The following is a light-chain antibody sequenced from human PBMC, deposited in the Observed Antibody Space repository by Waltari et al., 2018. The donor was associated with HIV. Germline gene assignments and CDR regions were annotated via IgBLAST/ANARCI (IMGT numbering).Light chain of an antibody. CDR3: STWDSSLRAWV. CDR1: DNNVGNQG. Sequence: QAGLTQPPSVSKGLGQTATVTCSGHDNNVGNQGVAWLQQRQGHPPNLLSYRNNNRPSGVSERFSASRSGNTASLTISGLQPEDEADYYCSTWDSSLRAWVFGGGTELTVL. CDR2: RNN. V-gene: IGLV10-54*01. J-gene: IGLJ3*02.